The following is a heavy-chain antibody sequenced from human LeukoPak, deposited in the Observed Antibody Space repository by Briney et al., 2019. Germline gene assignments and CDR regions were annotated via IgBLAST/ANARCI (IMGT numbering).Heavy chain of an antibody. CDR3: AKDVMGVADY. V-gene: IGHV3-33*06. CDR2: IWYDGSNK. J-gene: IGHJ4*02. CDR1: GFTFSSYG. D-gene: IGHD3-16*01. Sequence: GRSLRLSCAASGFTFSSYGMHWVRQAPGKGLEWVAVIWYDGSNKYYADSVKGRFTISRDNSKNTLYLQMNSLRAEDTAVYYCAKDVMGVADYWGQGTLVTVSS.